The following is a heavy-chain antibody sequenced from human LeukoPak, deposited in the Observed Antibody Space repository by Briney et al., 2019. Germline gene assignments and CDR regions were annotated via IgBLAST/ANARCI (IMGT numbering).Heavy chain of an antibody. CDR2: IIPIFGIA. CDR3: AINSRGEDIVVVPAGGFHP. J-gene: IGHJ5*02. D-gene: IGHD2-2*01. V-gene: IGHV1-69*04. Sequence: SVKVSCKASGGTFSSYAISWVRQAPGQGLEWMGRIIPIFGIANYAQKFQGRVTITADKSTSTAYMELSSLRSEDTAVYYCAINSRGEDIVVVPAGGFHPWGQGTLVTVSS. CDR1: GGTFSSYA.